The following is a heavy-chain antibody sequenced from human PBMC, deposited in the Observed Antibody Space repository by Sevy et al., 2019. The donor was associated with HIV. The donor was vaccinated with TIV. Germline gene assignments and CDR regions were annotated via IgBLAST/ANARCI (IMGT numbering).Heavy chain of an antibody. J-gene: IGHJ4*02. Sequence: GGSLRLSCAASGLIFSDYYMGWVRQAPGKGLEWVADISSGNTYTNYADSVKGRFTISRDNAKKSLYLQMNTLQAEDTAVYYCARLRVIASAPYYFDYWGQRALVTVSS. CDR1: GLIFSDYY. CDR3: ARLRVIASAPYYFDY. CDR2: ISSGNTYT. V-gene: IGHV3-11*06. D-gene: IGHD2-21*01.